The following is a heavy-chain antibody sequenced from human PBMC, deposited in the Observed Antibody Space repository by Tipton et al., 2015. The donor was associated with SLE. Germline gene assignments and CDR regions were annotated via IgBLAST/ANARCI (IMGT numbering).Heavy chain of an antibody. J-gene: IGHJ4*02. CDR2: FYYIGST. CDR1: GGSIRGSRYY. Sequence: GLVKPSETLSLTCTVSGGSIRGSRYYWGWIRQAPGKGLEWIGSFYYIGSTYYNPSLESRVTISVDTSNNQFSLRLSSVTAADTAVYYCARHSSSWFDYWGQGTLVTVSS. CDR3: ARHSSSWFDY. V-gene: IGHV4-39*07. D-gene: IGHD6-13*01.